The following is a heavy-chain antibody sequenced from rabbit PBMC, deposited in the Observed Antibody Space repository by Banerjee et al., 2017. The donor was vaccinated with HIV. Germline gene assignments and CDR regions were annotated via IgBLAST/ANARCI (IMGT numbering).Heavy chain of an antibody. CDR2: IHADYDTT. CDR1: GIDFSSYG. J-gene: IGHJ4*01. Sequence: QEQLVESGGGLVTPGGNLTLTCTASGIDFSSYGISWVRQAPGKGLEWIGYIHADYDTTDYANWVNGRFTISLDNAQNTVFLQMTSLTAADTATYFCARSSSWYNFNVWGPGTLVTVS. D-gene: IGHD1-1*01. V-gene: IGHV1S47*01. CDR3: ARSSSWYNFNV.